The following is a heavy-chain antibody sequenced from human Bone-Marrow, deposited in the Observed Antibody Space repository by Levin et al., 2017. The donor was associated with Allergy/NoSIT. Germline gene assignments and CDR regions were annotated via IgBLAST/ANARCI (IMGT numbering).Heavy chain of an antibody. V-gene: IGHV4-30-2*01. CDR3: ARALDDTGYYCLGY. CDR2: IYHSGTT. J-gene: IGHJ4*02. CDR1: GGSISSGTYS. D-gene: IGHD3-9*01. Sequence: SETLSLTCAVSGGSISSGTYSWSWIRQPPGKGLEWIGYIYHSGTTYYNPSLKSRVIISLDRSKNQFSLNLSSVTAADTAMYYCARALDDTGYYCLGYWGQGLLVTVSS.